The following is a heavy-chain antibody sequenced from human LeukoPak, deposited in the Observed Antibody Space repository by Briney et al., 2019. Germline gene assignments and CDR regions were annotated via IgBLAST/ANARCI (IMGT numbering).Heavy chain of an antibody. Sequence: SSETLSLTCTVSGGSISIYYWSRVRQPPGKGLEWIGYIYNSGSTNYNPSLKSRVTISVDTSKNQFSLNLDSVTAADTAVYYCVRDRELNYWGQGTLVTVSS. CDR1: GGSISIYY. CDR3: VRDRELNY. V-gene: IGHV4-59*01. D-gene: IGHD3-10*01. J-gene: IGHJ4*02. CDR2: IYNSGST.